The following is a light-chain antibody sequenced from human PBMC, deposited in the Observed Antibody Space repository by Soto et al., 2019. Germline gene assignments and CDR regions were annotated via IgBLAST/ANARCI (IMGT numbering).Light chain of an antibody. CDR2: GAS. J-gene: IGKJ5*01. V-gene: IGKV3-11*01. Sequence: ESVMTQSPCTLSVSTGERATLSCRASQSVNSNLAWYQQKPGQAPRLLIYGASGRATGIPARFSGSGSGTDFTLTISSLEPEDFAVYYCQQRSNWPPITFGQGTRLEIK. CDR1: QSVNSN. CDR3: QQRSNWPPIT.